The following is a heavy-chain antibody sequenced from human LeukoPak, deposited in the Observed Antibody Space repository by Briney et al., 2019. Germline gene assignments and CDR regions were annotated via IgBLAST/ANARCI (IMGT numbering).Heavy chain of an antibody. J-gene: IGHJ5*02. Sequence: ASVKVSCKASGYTFTSYYIHWVRQAPGQGLEWMGRIIPILGIANYAQKFQGRVTITADKSTSTAYMELSSLRSEDTAVYYCARDRRGIVVVPAAMQVWFDPWGQGTLVTVSS. D-gene: IGHD2-2*01. CDR1: GYTFTSYY. CDR2: IIPILGIA. CDR3: ARDRRGIVVVPAAMQVWFDP. V-gene: IGHV1-69*04.